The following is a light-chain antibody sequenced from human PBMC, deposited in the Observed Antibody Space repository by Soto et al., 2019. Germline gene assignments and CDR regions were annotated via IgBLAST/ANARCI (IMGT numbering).Light chain of an antibody. CDR1: QGITSL. CDR3: QQLNSYPLT. J-gene: IGKJ4*01. Sequence: DIQLTQSPSFLSASVGDRVSITCRASQGITSLLAWYQQIPGKAPKLLIYTASTLQSGVPPRFSGSGSGTEFTPTLSRLQPEDFGTYYCQQLNSYPLTFGGGTRVAIK. V-gene: IGKV1-9*01. CDR2: TAS.